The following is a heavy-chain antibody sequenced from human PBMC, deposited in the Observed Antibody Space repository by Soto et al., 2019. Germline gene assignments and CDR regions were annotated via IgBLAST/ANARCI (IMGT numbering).Heavy chain of an antibody. CDR2: ISYDGSNT. CDR1: GFTFSSYG. J-gene: IGHJ4*02. V-gene: IGHV3-30*18. CDR3: AQEGVLCGRHYIASSYYFDY. D-gene: IGHD1-26*01. Sequence: QVQLVESGGGVVQPGRSLRLSCAASGFTFSSYGMHWVRQAPGKGLEWVAIISYDGSNTYYADSVKGRFTISRDNSKNTLSLHMTRLTDEVTSVYYCAQEGVLCGRHYIASSYYFDYWGQGTLVTVSS.